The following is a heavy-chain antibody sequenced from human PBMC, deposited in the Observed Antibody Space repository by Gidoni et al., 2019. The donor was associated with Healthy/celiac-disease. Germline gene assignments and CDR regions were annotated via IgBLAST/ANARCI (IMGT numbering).Heavy chain of an antibody. CDR3: ARVVGDDVWGSDRSGGAFDI. V-gene: IGHV4-59*01. CDR2: IYYSGST. J-gene: IGHJ3*02. D-gene: IGHD3-16*02. Sequence: QVQLQESGPGLVQPSETLSLTCTVSGCSISSYYWRWIRPPPGKGMEWIWYIYYSGSTNYNPSLKSRVTISVDTSKNQFSLRLSSVTAADTAVYYCARVVGDDVWGSDRSGGAFDIWGQGTMVTVSS. CDR1: GCSISSYY.